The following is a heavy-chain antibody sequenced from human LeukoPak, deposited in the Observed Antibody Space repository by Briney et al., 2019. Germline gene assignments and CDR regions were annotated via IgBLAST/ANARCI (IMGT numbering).Heavy chain of an antibody. V-gene: IGHV3-23*01. J-gene: IGHJ4*02. Sequence: GGSLRLSCAASGFTFSSYAMTWVRQSPGKGLEWVSAITGRSTSTYYADSVKGRFTISRDNSKNILYLEMNSLRVEDTAVYYCAKFSRGPTLTTKVFDHWGQGTLVTVTS. CDR3: AKFSRGPTLTTKVFDH. CDR1: GFTFSSYA. CDR2: ITGRSTST. D-gene: IGHD1-14*01.